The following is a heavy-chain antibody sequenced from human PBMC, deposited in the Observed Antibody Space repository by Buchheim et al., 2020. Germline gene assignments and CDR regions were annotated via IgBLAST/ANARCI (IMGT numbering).Heavy chain of an antibody. D-gene: IGHD6-13*01. Sequence: QVQLVQSGAEVKKPGASVKVSCKASGYTFTSYGISWVRQAPGQGLEWMGWISAYNGNTNYAQKLQGRVTMTTDPSTSPAYMELRSLRSDDTAVYYCARDPNSSSWYLTADEAPYYYYGMDVWGQGTT. CDR3: ARDPNSSSWYLTADEAPYYYYGMDV. CDR2: ISAYNGNT. CDR1: GYTFTSYG. V-gene: IGHV1-18*01. J-gene: IGHJ6*02.